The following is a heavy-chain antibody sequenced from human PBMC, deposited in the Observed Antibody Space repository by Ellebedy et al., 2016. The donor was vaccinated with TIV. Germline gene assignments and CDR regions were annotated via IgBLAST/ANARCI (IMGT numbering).Heavy chain of an antibody. V-gene: IGHV1-69*04. CDR1: GGTFSSYA. Sequence: AASVKVSCKASGGTFSSYAISWVRQAPGQGLEWMGRIIPILGIANYAQKFQARVTMTADKSTTTAYMELSSLTSEDTAVYYCARQGGGSDYLWGSYPIYFDYWGQGTLVTVSS. CDR3: ARQGGGSDYLWGSYPIYFDY. D-gene: IGHD3-16*02. CDR2: IIPILGIA. J-gene: IGHJ4*02.